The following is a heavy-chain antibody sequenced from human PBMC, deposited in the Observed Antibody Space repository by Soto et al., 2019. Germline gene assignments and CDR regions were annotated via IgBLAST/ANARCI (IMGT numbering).Heavy chain of an antibody. CDR2: IKQDGSEK. CDR3: ARLDFWSGLYYFDY. V-gene: IGHV3-7*01. D-gene: IGHD3-3*01. CDR1: GFTFSSYW. Sequence: GGSLRLSCAASGFTFSSYWMSWVRQAPGKGLEWVANIKQDGSEKYYVDSVKGRFTISRDNAKNSLYLQMNSLRAEDTAVYYCARLDFWSGLYYFDYWGQGTLVTVSS. J-gene: IGHJ4*02.